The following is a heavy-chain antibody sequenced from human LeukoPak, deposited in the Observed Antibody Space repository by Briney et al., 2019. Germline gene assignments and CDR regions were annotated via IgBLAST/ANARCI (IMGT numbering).Heavy chain of an antibody. V-gene: IGHV3-48*03. D-gene: IGHD3-10*01. Sequence: PGGSLRLSCAASGFTFSSYEMNWVRQAPGKGLEWVSYISSSGGYTNYADSVKGRFTISRDNAKNSLYLQMNSLRAEDTAVYYCAREKTTMVRGRIATDNYYGMDVWGKGATVTVSS. J-gene: IGHJ6*04. CDR2: ISSSGGYT. CDR3: AREKTTMVRGRIATDNYYGMDV. CDR1: GFTFSSYE.